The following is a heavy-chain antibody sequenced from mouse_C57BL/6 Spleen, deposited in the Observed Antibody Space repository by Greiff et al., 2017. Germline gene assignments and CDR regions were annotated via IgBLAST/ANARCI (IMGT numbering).Heavy chain of an antibody. D-gene: IGHD2-2*01. Sequence: QVQLQQPGAELVRPGTSVKLSCKASGYTFTSYWMHWVKQRPGQGLEWIGVIDPSDSYTNYNQKFKGKATLTVDTSSSTAYMQLSSLTSEDSAVXYCAREDGYDRFAYWGQGTLVTVSA. CDR1: GYTFTSYW. CDR3: AREDGYDRFAY. V-gene: IGHV1-59*01. CDR2: IDPSDSYT. J-gene: IGHJ3*01.